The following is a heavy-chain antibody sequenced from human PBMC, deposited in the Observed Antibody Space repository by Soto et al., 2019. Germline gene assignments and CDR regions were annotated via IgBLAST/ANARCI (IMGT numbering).Heavy chain of an antibody. D-gene: IGHD6-6*01. CDR2: INHSGST. CDR1: GGSFSGYY. V-gene: IGHV4-34*01. Sequence: SETLSLTCAVYGGSFSGYYWSWIRQPPGKGLEWIGEINHSGSTNYNPSLKSRVTISVDTSKNQFSLKLSSVTAADTAVYYCARARSSIAARNYYYYMDVWGKGTTVTVSS. J-gene: IGHJ6*03. CDR3: ARARSSIAARNYYYYMDV.